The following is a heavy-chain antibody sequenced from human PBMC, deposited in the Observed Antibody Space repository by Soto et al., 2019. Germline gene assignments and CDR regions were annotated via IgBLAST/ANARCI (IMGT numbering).Heavy chain of an antibody. D-gene: IGHD2-8*02. CDR1: GFTFSNYA. J-gene: IGHJ4*02. CDR2: ISYGGSSK. CDR3: ARDRAHILGFDY. Sequence: QVQLVESGGGVVQPGRSLRLSCAASGFTFSNYAMHWVRQAPGKGLEWVAIISYGGSSKDYADSVKGRFTISRDDSKNTLYLEMASLRAEDTAVYYCARDRAHILGFDYWVQGTLVTVSS. V-gene: IGHV3-30-3*01.